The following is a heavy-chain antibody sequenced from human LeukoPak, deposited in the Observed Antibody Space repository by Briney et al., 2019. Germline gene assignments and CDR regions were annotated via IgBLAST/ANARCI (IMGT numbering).Heavy chain of an antibody. CDR1: GFTFSGSA. D-gene: IGHD6-13*01. Sequence: GGSLKLSCAASGFTFSGSAMHWVRQASGKGLEWVGRIRSKANSYATAYAASVKGRFTISRDDSKNTAYLQMNSLRAEDTAVYYCARDVAGSWAFEYWGQGTLVTVSS. V-gene: IGHV3-73*01. CDR3: ARDVAGSWAFEY. CDR2: IRSKANSYAT. J-gene: IGHJ4*02.